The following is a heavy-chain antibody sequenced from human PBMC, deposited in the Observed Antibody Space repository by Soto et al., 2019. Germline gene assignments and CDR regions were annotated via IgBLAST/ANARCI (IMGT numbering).Heavy chain of an antibody. CDR1: GFTFDDYA. J-gene: IGHJ4*02. V-gene: IGHV3-9*01. CDR2: ISWNSGSI. Sequence: EGQLVESGGGLVQPGRSLRLSSAASGFTFDDYAMHWVRQAPGKGREWVSGISWNSGSIGYADSVKGRFTISRDNAKNSLYLQMNSLRAEDTALYYCAKDRGLVLSFYFDYWGQGTLVTVSS. D-gene: IGHD6-19*01. CDR3: AKDRGLVLSFYFDY.